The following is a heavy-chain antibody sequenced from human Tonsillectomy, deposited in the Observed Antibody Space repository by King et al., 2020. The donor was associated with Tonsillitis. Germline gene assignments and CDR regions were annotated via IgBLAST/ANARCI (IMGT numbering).Heavy chain of an antibody. CDR2: IRYDGGNK. CDR3: ARDLSQYCSSTSCSSFKY. D-gene: IGHD2-2*01. Sequence: VQLVQSGGGVGQPWRSLRLSCAASGFSFNTYGMHWVRQAPGKGLEWVAGIRYDGGNKYFAEYVKGRFNISRDNFKNTLYLQMNSLRAEDTAVYYCARDLSQYCSSTSCSSFKYWGQGTLVTVSS. V-gene: IGHV3-33*01. J-gene: IGHJ4*02. CDR1: GFSFNTYG.